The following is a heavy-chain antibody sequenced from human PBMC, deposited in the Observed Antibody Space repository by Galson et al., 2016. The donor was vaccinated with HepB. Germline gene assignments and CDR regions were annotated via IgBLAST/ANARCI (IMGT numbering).Heavy chain of an antibody. CDR1: GFNFRNYM. CDR2: IRNSWTPI. J-gene: IGHJ4*02. CDR3: GRGLLGTTTFDY. Sequence: SLRLSCAASGFNFRNYMMDWVRLPPGKGLEWISYIRNSWTPIYYADSVKGRFTISRDNAKNSLYLQMNSLRVEDTAVYYCGRGLLGTTTFDYWGQGTLVTVSS. D-gene: IGHD1-14*01. V-gene: IGHV3-48*03.